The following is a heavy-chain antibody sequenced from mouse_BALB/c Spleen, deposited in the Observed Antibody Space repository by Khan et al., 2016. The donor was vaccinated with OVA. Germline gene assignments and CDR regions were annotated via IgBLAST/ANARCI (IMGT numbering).Heavy chain of an antibody. Sequence: LVKTGASVKISCKASDYSFTGHYIHWVRESHDKSLEWIGYISCYNGATNYNQKFKDKATFTVDTSSSTAYMQFNRLTSEDSAVYYCAREANTMDYWGQGTSVTVSS. J-gene: IGHJ4*01. CDR3: AREANTMDY. D-gene: IGHD6-1*01. V-gene: IGHV1S34*01. CDR2: ISCYNGAT. CDR1: DYSFTGHY.